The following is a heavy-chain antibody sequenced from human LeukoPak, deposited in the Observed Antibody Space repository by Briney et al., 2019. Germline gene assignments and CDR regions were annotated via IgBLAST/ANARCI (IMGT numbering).Heavy chain of an antibody. V-gene: IGHV3-23*01. J-gene: IGHJ4*02. D-gene: IGHD3-16*01. CDR2: ITNSGENT. Sequence: PGRSLRLSRAASGFTFSSYAIHWVRQAPGKGLEWVSGITNSGENTYYADSVKGRFTISRDNSKNTLFLEMNSLRVEDTAVYYCAKGRGFRVWDPWDNWGQGTLITVSS. CDR3: AKGRGFRVWDPWDN. CDR1: GFTFSSYA.